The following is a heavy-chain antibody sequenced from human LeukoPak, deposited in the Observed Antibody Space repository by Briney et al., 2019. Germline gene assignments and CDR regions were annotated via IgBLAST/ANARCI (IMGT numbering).Heavy chain of an antibody. J-gene: IGHJ4*02. V-gene: IGHV4-59*12. Sequence: SETLSLTCTVSGGSISSYYWSWIRQPPGKGLEWIGYIYDSGSTNYNPSLKSRVTISVDTSKNQFSLKLSSVTAADTAVYYCARGGKRWLQLVGFGYWGQGTLVTVSS. D-gene: IGHD5-24*01. CDR1: GGSISSYY. CDR3: ARGGKRWLQLVGFGY. CDR2: IYDSGST.